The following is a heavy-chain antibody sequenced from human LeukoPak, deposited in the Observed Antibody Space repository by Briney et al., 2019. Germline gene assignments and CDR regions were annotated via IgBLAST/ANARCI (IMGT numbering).Heavy chain of an antibody. J-gene: IGHJ4*02. Sequence: GESLKISCEASGHSFTNHWIGWVRQMPGKGLEWMGIINLGDSETQYSPSFQGQVTISADKSISTAYLQWSSLKASDTAMYYCARHWEYCSGGSCYQAFDYWGQGTLVTVSS. CDR1: GHSFTNHW. CDR3: ARHWEYCSGGSCYQAFDY. CDR2: INLGDSET. V-gene: IGHV5-51*01. D-gene: IGHD2-15*01.